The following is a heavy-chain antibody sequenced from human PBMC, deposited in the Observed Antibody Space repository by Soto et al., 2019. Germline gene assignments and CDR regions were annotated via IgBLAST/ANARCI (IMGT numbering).Heavy chain of an antibody. V-gene: IGHV3-7*01. Sequence: VQLVESGGSLVQPGGSLRLSCAVSGFGFSYYWMSWVRQAPGKGLEWVANINQEGSEKNYEASVKGRFTISRDNAQDSLYLQMDSLRAEDTAVYYCARDGLYSYGSGSPSLNAYYALDVWGQGTAVTVSS. J-gene: IGHJ6*02. D-gene: IGHD3-10*01. CDR1: GFGFSYYW. CDR3: ARDGLYSYGSGSPSLNAYYALDV. CDR2: INQEGSEK.